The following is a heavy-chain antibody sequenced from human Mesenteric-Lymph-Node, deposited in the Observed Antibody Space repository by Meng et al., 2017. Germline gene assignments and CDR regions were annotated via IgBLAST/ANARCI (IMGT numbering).Heavy chain of an antibody. J-gene: IGHJ5*02. CDR3: ARRYGASAYNWFDP. CDR2: INHSGST. V-gene: IGHV4-34*01. D-gene: IGHD4-17*01. Sequence: VETREPGPGRGGPSATLSLPCAVYGGSFSGYYWSWIRQPPGKGLEWIGEINHSGSTNYNPSLKSRVTISVDTSKNQFSLKLSSVTAADTAVYYCARRYGASAYNWFDPWGQGTLVTVSS. CDR1: GGSFSGYY.